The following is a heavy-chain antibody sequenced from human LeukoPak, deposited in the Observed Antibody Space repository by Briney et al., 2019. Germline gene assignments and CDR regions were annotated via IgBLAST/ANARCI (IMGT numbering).Heavy chain of an antibody. D-gene: IGHD1-26*01. J-gene: IGHJ1*01. CDR1: GDSISSHY. V-gene: IGHV4-59*11. CDR2: VFFTGST. Sequence: PSETLSLTCSVSGDSISSHYWSWIRQPPGKRLEWIGHVFFTGSTTYNPTLEGRVTISMDTSGRQFSLDLTSVTAADTAVYYCARGEWELLGSQHWGQGTLVTVFS. CDR3: ARGEWELLGSQH.